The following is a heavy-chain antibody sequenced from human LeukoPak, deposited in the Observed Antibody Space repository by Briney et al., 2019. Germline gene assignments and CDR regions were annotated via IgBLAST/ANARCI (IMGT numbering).Heavy chain of an antibody. CDR1: GFTFSDYY. J-gene: IGHJ4*02. V-gene: IGHV3-11*04. Sequence: GGSLRLSCAASGFTFSDYYMSWISQAPGRGLEWVSYISSSGGSTIYYADSVKGRFTISRDNAKNSLYLQMNSLRAEDTAVYYCARGRGVIIIDYWGQGTLVTVSS. D-gene: IGHD3-10*01. CDR2: ISSSGGSTI. CDR3: ARGRGVIIIDY.